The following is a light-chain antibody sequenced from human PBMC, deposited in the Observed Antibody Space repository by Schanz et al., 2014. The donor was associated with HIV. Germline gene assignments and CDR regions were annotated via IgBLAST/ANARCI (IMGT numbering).Light chain of an antibody. J-gene: IGLJ1*01. CDR2: GNS. CDR1: SSNIGAGYD. V-gene: IGLV1-40*01. CDR3: QSYDSSLSGYV. Sequence: QSVLTQPPSVSGAPGQRVTISCTGSSSNIGAGYDVHWYQHLPGTAPKLLIYGNSHRPSGVPDRFSGSKSGTSASLAITGLQAEDEADYYCQSYDSSLSGYVFGTGTKLTVL.